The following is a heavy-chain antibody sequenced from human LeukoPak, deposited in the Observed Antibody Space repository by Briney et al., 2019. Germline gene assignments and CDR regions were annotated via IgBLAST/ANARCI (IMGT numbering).Heavy chain of an antibody. CDR2: ISDDGSNK. CDR1: GFTFSSYG. V-gene: IGHV3-30*03. D-gene: IGHD1-26*01. CDR3: ARALPSPLYSGSYADAFDI. J-gene: IGHJ3*02. Sequence: GRSLRLSCAASGFTFSSYGMHWVRQAPGKGLEWVAVISDDGSNKYYADSVKGRFTISRDNAKNSLYLQMNSLRAEDTAVYYCARALPSPLYSGSYADAFDIWGQGTMVTVSS.